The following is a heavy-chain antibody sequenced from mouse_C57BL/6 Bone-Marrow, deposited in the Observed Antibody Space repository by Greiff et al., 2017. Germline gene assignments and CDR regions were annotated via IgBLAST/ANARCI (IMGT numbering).Heavy chain of an antibody. D-gene: IGHD1-1*01. CDR1: GFTFSSYG. V-gene: IGHV5-6*02. CDR3: ARRGHYYGSRNWYFDV. Sequence: EVKLMESGGDLVKPGGSLKLSCAASGFTFSSYGMSWVRQTPDKRLEWVATISSGGSYTYYPDSVKGRFTISRDNAKNTLYLQMSSLKSEDTAMYYGARRGHYYGSRNWYFDVWGTGTTVTVSS. J-gene: IGHJ1*03. CDR2: ISSGGSYT.